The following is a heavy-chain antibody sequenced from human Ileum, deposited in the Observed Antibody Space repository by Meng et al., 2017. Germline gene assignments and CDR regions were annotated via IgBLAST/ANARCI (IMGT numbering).Heavy chain of an antibody. Sequence: QVELRQWGAGLLKPSESLSPTCAVYGGSFSGYYWSWIRQPPGKGLEWIGEINHSGSTNYNPSLKSRVTISVDTSKNQFSLKLSSVTAADTAVYYCARGGGRYGPDFDYWGQGTLVTVSS. CDR1: GGSFSGYY. D-gene: IGHD3-16*01. CDR2: INHSGST. J-gene: IGHJ4*02. CDR3: ARGGGRYGPDFDY. V-gene: IGHV4-34*01.